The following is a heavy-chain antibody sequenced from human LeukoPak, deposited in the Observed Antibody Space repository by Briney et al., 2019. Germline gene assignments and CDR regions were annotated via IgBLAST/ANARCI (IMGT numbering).Heavy chain of an antibody. CDR1: GGSITSHS. CDR3: ARGDTAMVGYYYYGMDV. CDR2: IYYSGST. J-gene: IGHJ6*02. V-gene: IGHV4-59*11. Sequence: SETLSLTCSVSGGSITSHSWSWIRQPPGKGLDWIGYIYYSGSTNYNPSLKSRVTISVDTSKNQFSLKLSSVTAADTAVYYCARGDTAMVGYYYYGMDVWGQGTTVTVSS. D-gene: IGHD5-18*01.